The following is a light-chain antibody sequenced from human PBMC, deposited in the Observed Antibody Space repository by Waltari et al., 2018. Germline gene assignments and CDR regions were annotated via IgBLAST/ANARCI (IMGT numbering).Light chain of an antibody. CDR3: QQFKTYPLP. CDR2: AAF. J-gene: IGKJ5*01. V-gene: IGKV1-9*01. Sequence: TGRDRQNISNYLACYQQQPEKALKILISAAFTLQSGVPPRFSGSGSGADFTLTISSLQPEDFATYYCQQFKTYPLPFGQGTRLEIK. CDR1: QNISNY.